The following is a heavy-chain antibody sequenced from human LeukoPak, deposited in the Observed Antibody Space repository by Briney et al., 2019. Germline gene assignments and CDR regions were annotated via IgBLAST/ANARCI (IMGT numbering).Heavy chain of an antibody. V-gene: IGHV1-69*13. D-gene: IGHD5-18*01. CDR2: IISIFDTA. Sequence: SVKVSCKASGGTFSSYAISWVRQATGQGLEWMGRIISIFDTANYAQKFQGRVTITSDETTSTAYMQLSSLRSEDTAVYYCARSPGVERALNYWGQGTLVTVSS. CDR1: GGTFSSYA. CDR3: ARSPGVERALNY. J-gene: IGHJ4*02.